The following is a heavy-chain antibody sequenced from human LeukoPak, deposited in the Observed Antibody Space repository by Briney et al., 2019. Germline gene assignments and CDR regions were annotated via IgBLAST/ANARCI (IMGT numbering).Heavy chain of an antibody. CDR3: AILVVPAAISAQDY. CDR1: GGSISSSNR. V-gene: IGHV4-4*02. J-gene: IGHJ4*02. Sequence: SGTLSLTCAVSGGSISSSNRWSWVRQPPGKGLEWIGEIYHSGSTNYNPSLKSRVTISVDKSKNQFSLKLSSVTAADTAVYYCAILVVPAAISAQDYWGQGTLVTVSS. D-gene: IGHD2-2*02. CDR2: IYHSGST.